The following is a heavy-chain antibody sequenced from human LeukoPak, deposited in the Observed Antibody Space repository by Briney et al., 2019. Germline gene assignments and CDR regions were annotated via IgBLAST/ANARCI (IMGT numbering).Heavy chain of an antibody. J-gene: IGHJ4*02. V-gene: IGHV3-48*03. CDR1: VFTFSSYE. CDR3: ANGIRGVIY. CDR2: ISSSGSTI. D-gene: IGHD3-10*01. Sequence: SGGSLRLSCAASVFTFSSYEMNWVRQAPGKGLEWVSYISSSGSTIYYADSVKGRFTISRDNAKNSLYLQMNSLRAEDTAVYYCANGIRGVIYWGQGTLVTVSS.